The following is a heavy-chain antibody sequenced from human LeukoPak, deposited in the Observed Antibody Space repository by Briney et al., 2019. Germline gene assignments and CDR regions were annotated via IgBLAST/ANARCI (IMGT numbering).Heavy chain of an antibody. D-gene: IGHD1-26*01. CDR2: ISGSGGST. V-gene: IGHV3-23*01. CDR3: AKDLIQTIVGATLDDY. Sequence: GGSLRLSCAASGFTFSSYAMSWVRQAPGKGLEWVSAISGSGGSTYYADSVKGRFTISRDNSKNTPYLQMNSLRAEDTAVDYCAKDLIQTIVGATLDDYWGQGTLVTVSS. CDR1: GFTFSSYA. J-gene: IGHJ4*02.